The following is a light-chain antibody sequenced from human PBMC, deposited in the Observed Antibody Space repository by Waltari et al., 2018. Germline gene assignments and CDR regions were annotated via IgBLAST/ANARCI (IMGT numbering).Light chain of an antibody. CDR1: RFINNY. CDR3: LQTLSTPLT. CDR2: AAS. Sequence: DIQMTQSPSSLSASVGDRVTITCRAGRFINNYLNWYQQKPGKAPKLLIYAASTLHSGVPSRFSGSGSWTDFTLTVSSLQAEDFATYYCLQTLSTPLTFGVGTIVDIK. J-gene: IGKJ4*01. V-gene: IGKV1-39*01.